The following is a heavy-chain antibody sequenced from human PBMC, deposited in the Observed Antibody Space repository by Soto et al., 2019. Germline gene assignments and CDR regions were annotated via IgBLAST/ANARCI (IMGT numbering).Heavy chain of an antibody. CDR3: AKGEVVVADRFEY. J-gene: IGHJ4*02. CDR1: GFTFSSYT. CDR2: ISGSGGST. V-gene: IGHV3-23*01. Sequence: PXGSLRLSCAASGFTFSSYTMSWVRQAPGKGLEWVSAISGSGGSTYYADSVKGRFTISRDNSKNTLYLQMNSLRAEDTAVYYCAKGEVVVADRFEYWGQGTPVTVSS. D-gene: IGHD2-15*01.